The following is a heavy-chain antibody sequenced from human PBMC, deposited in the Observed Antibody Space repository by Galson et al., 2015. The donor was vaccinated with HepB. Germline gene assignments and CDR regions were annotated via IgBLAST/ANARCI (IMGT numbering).Heavy chain of an antibody. D-gene: IGHD3-16*01. CDR3: TRDPPLGTPFDY. V-gene: IGHV3-21*01. J-gene: IGHJ4*02. CDR1: GFNFNDYN. CDR2: ISSDGSYI. Sequence: SLRLPCAASGFNFNDYNMIWVRQAPGKGLEWVSSISSDGSYIFYGDSVTGRFTVSRDNPKNSLYLQLNSLRAEDTAIYYCTRDPPLGTPFDYWGPGTLVTVSS.